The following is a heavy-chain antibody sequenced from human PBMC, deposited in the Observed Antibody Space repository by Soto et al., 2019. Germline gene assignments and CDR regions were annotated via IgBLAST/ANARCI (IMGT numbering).Heavy chain of an antibody. CDR2: IYHSGST. D-gene: IGHD3-10*01. V-gene: IGHV4-4*02. CDR1: SGSISSPNW. J-gene: IGHJ4*02. Sequence: QVQLQESGPGLVKPSGTLSLTCAVSSGSISSPNWWSWVRQPPGKGLEWIGEIYHSGSTRYNPSLQSRFTISVDTSKNQFSLRLTSVAAADTAVYYCARQAPYGSMRIYDYWGQGSLVTVSA. CDR3: ARQAPYGSMRIYDY.